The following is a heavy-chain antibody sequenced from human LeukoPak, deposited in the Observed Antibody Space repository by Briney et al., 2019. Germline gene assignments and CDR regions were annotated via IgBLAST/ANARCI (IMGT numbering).Heavy chain of an antibody. Sequence: ASVKVSCKASGYTFTGYYMHWVRQAPGQGLEWMGWMNPNSGGTNYAQKFQGRVTMTRDTSISTAYMELSRLRSDDTAVYYCAREVADFWSGYYHNWFDPWGQGTLVTVSS. CDR1: GYTFTGYY. CDR3: AREVADFWSGYYHNWFDP. CDR2: MNPNSGGT. D-gene: IGHD3-3*01. J-gene: IGHJ5*02. V-gene: IGHV1-2*02.